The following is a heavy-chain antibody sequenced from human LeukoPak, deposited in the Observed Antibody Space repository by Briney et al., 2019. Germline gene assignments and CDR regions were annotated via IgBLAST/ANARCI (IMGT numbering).Heavy chain of an antibody. CDR1: GYTFTDYY. CDR3: AVAPGDY. Sequence: ASVKVSCKASGYTFTDYYIHWVRQAPGQGLEWMGWINPNSDYTFYAQKFQGRVTLTRDTSISTGYMELTTLTSDDTALYYCAVAPGDYWGQGTLVTVSS. J-gene: IGHJ4*02. CDR2: INPNSDYT. V-gene: IGHV1-2*02. D-gene: IGHD2-21*01.